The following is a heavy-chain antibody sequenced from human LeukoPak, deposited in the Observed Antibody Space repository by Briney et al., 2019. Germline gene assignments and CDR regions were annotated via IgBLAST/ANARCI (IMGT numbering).Heavy chain of an antibody. CDR3: ARGTYYFDC. CDR1: GFTFSSYW. Sequence: GGSLRLSCAASGFTFSSYWVSWVRQAPGKGLEWVANIKQDGSEKYYGDSVKGRFTISRDNAKNSLYLQMVSLRAEDTAVYYCARGTYYFDCWGQGTLVTVSS. J-gene: IGHJ4*02. V-gene: IGHV3-7*01. CDR2: IKQDGSEK.